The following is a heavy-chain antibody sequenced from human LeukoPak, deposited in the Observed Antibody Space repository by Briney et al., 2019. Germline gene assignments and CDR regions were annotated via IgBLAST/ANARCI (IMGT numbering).Heavy chain of an antibody. CDR3: AKLSSFDFWSIGIDP. J-gene: IGHJ5*02. CDR1: GFTFSSYA. Sequence: GGSLRLSCAASGFTFSSYAMYWVRQSPGKGLDWVSGLSGSGGNTYYADSVKGRFTISRDNSKNTLYLQMNSLRAEDTAVYYCAKLSSFDFWSIGIDPWGQGTLVTVSS. CDR2: LSGSGGNT. D-gene: IGHD3-3*01. V-gene: IGHV3-23*01.